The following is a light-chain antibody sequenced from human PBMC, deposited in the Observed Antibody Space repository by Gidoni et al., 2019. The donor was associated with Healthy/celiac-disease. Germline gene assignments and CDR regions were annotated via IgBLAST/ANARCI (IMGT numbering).Light chain of an antibody. CDR2: GAS. Sequence: IVLTQSPGTLSLSPGVRATLSCTASQSVSSSYLAWYQQKPGQAPRLLIYGASSRATGIPDRFSGSGSGTDFTLTISRLEPEDFAVYYCQQYGSSLWTFXXXTKVEIK. V-gene: IGKV3-20*01. CDR1: QSVSSSY. CDR3: QQYGSSLWT. J-gene: IGKJ1*01.